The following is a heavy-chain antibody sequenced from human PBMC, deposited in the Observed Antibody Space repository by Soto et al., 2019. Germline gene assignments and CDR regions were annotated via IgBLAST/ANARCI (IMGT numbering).Heavy chain of an antibody. CDR1: GDSVSGNSAA. D-gene: IGHD3-16*01. Sequence: SQTLSLTCAISGDSVSGNSAAWNWIRQSPSRGLEWLGRTYYRSKWYNDYAVSVKSRITINPDTSKNQFSLQLNSVTPEDTAVYYCARGVGTGIWGSFVNWGQGTLVTVSS. CDR2: TYYRSKWYN. CDR3: ARGVGTGIWGSFVN. V-gene: IGHV6-1*01. J-gene: IGHJ4*02.